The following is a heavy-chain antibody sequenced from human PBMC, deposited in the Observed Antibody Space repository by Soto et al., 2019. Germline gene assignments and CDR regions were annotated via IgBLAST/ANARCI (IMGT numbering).Heavy chain of an antibody. CDR3: VRGQEVGAQFFDS. CDR2: IGTIGDT. CDR1: GFTFRSFD. J-gene: IGHJ4*02. Sequence: WGSLRLSCAASGFTFRSFDFHWFRQATGKGLEWVATIGTIGDTYYPVSVKGRFTVSRENANSSVSLQMDSLRVGDTAVYFCVRGQEVGAQFFDSWGKGTQVTVSS. D-gene: IGHD2-15*01. V-gene: IGHV3-13*01.